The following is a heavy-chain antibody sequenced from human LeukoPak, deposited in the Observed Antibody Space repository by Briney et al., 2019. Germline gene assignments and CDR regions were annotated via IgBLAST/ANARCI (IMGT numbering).Heavy chain of an antibody. CDR3: AKVELGRLGELFGAFDI. CDR1: GFTFDDYA. V-gene: IGHV3-9*01. J-gene: IGHJ3*02. CDR2: ISWNSGSI. Sequence: PGGSLRLSCAASGFTFDDYAMHWVRQAPGKGLEWVSGISWNSGSIGYADSVKGRFTISRDNAKNSLYLQMNSLRAEDTALYYCAKVELGRLGELFGAFDIWGQGTMVTVSS. D-gene: IGHD3-16*01.